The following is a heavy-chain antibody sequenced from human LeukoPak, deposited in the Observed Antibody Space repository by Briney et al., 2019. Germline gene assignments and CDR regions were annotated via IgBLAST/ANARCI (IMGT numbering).Heavy chain of an antibody. CDR3: ARRGLGDQLDY. Sequence: GGSLRLSCAASGFTFSSYWMHWVRQAPGKGLVWVSRINSDGSSTSYADSVKGRFTISRDNAKNTLYLQMNSLRTEDTAVYYCARRGLGDQLDYWVQGTLVTVSS. J-gene: IGHJ4*02. V-gene: IGHV3-74*01. CDR1: GFTFSSYW. D-gene: IGHD3-16*01. CDR2: INSDGSST.